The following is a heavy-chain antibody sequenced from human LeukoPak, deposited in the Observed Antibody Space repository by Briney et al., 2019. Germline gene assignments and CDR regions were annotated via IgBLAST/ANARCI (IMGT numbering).Heavy chain of an antibody. J-gene: IGHJ3*02. V-gene: IGHV3-30*18. CDR1: GFTFSSYG. CDR3: AKDRGSWSGAFDI. D-gene: IGHD6-13*01. Sequence: GGSLRLSCAASGFTFSSYGMHWVRQAPGKGLEWVAVISYDGSNKYYADSVKGRFTISRDNSKNTLYLQMNSLRAEDTAVYYCAKDRGSWSGAFDIRGQGTMVTVSS. CDR2: ISYDGSNK.